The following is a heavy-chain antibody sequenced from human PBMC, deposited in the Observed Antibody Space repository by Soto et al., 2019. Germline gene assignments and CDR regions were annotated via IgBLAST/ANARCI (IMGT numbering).Heavy chain of an antibody. V-gene: IGHV5-51*01. CDR1: GYSFTSYW. CDR3: ARGGGTDIVVVPAFWFDP. D-gene: IGHD2-2*01. J-gene: IGHJ5*02. Sequence: GESLKISCKGSGYSFTSYWIGWVRQMPGKGLEWMGIIYPGDSDTRYSPSFQGQVTISADKSISTAYLQWSSLKASDTAMYYCARGGGTDIVVVPAFWFDPWGQGTLVTVSS. CDR2: IYPGDSDT.